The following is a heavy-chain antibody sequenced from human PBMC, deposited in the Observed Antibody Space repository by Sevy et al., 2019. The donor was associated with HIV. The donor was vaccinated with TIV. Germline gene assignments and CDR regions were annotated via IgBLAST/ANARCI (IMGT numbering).Heavy chain of an antibody. J-gene: IGHJ1*01. CDR3: ALERLSSDVAEYFQN. D-gene: IGHD1-1*01. Sequence: GGSLRLSCAASGFTFNRYSMHWVRQAPGKGLEWVATISFDATNKHYPESVKARFTISRDNFQNSLFLQMDSLRPEDTAVYYCALERLSSDVAEYFQNWGQGTLVTVSS. CDR1: GFTFNRYS. V-gene: IGHV3-30-3*01. CDR2: ISFDATNK.